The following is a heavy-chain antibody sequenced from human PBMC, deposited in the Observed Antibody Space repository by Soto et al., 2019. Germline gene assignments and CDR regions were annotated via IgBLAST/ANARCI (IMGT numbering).Heavy chain of an antibody. J-gene: IGHJ4*02. D-gene: IGHD6-13*01. Sequence: QVQLQQWGAGLLKPSETLSLTCAVYGGPFSAYSWSWIRQPPGKGLEWIGDINHSGSTNYNPSLESRVTIAVDTSKKQFSLKLSSVTAADSAVYYWARARTAAPRFDYWGQGTLVTVSS. CDR3: ARARTAAPRFDY. CDR1: GGPFSAYS. V-gene: IGHV4-34*01. CDR2: INHSGST.